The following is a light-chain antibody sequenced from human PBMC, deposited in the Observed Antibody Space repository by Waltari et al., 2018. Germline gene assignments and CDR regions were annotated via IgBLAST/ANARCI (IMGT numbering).Light chain of an antibody. Sequence: EIVLTQSPATLSLSPGERANLSCRASQSVSNFLSWYQQKPGQAPRLLIYDAANRAPGIPARFSGSGSGTDFSLTISRLEPEDFAVYYCQQRSNWPPFTFGQGTKLEIK. CDR2: DAA. V-gene: IGKV3-11*01. J-gene: IGKJ2*01. CDR3: QQRSNWPPFT. CDR1: QSVSNF.